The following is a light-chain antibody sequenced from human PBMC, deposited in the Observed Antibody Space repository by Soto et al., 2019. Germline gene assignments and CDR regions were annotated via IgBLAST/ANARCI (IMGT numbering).Light chain of an antibody. J-gene: IGLJ3*02. CDR2: GNN. V-gene: IGLV1-40*01. CDR1: SSNIGAGYD. Sequence: QSVLTQPPSVSGAPGQRVTISYTGSSSNIGAGYDVHWYQQLPGTAPKLLIYGNNNRPSGVPDRFSGSKSGTSASLAITGLQAEDEADYYCQSYDTSLSAVVFGGGTKLTVL. CDR3: QSYDTSLSAVV.